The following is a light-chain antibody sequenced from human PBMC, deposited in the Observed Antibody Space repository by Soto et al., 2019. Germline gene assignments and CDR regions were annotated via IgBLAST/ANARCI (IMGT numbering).Light chain of an antibody. Sequence: QSALTQPASVSGSPGQSITISCTGASSDVGGYNYVSWYQQHPGKAPKLIIYDVSNRPSGVSDRFSGSKSGNTASLTISGLQTEDEADYFCSSCATSSTLHVFVTGTKVTVL. CDR2: DVS. CDR1: SSDVGGYNY. V-gene: IGLV2-14*03. CDR3: SSCATSSTLHV. J-gene: IGLJ1*01.